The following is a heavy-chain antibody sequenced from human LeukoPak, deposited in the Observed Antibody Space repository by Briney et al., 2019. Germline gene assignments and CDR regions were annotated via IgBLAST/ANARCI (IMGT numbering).Heavy chain of an antibody. CDR3: ARRGPYSGSYDY. V-gene: IGHV4-4*07. J-gene: IGHJ4*02. Sequence: SETLSLTCTVSGGSISSYYWSWIRQPAGKGLEWIGRIYTSGSTNYNPSLKSRVTTSVDTSKNQFSLKLSSVTAADTAVYYCARRGPYSGSYDYWGQGTLVTVSS. CDR1: GGSISSYY. D-gene: IGHD1-26*01. CDR2: IYTSGST.